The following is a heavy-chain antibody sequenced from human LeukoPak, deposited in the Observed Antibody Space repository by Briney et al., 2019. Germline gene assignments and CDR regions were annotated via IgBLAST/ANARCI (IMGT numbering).Heavy chain of an antibody. CDR2: INWHGGST. Sequence: PGGSLRLSCAASGFTFDDYGMTWVRHAPGKGLEWVSSINWHGGSTGYADSVKGRFTISRDNSKNTLYLQMGSLRAEDMAVYYCARVRDFGELGDWGQGTLVTVSS. CDR3: ARVRDFGELGD. CDR1: GFTFDDYG. V-gene: IGHV3-20*04. J-gene: IGHJ4*02. D-gene: IGHD3-10*01.